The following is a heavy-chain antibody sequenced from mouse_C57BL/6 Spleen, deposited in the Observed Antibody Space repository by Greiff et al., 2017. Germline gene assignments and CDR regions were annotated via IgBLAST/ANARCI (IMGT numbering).Heavy chain of an antibody. J-gene: IGHJ3*01. CDR1: GYTFTSYW. CDR2: IDPSDSYT. CDR3: ARALYDYDGAPWFAY. V-gene: IGHV1-59*01. Sequence: QVQLQQPGAELVRPGTSVKLSCKASGYTFTSYWMHWVKQRPGQGLEWIGVIDPSDSYTNYNQKFKGKATLTVDTSSSTAYMQLSSLTYEDSAGYYCARALYDYDGAPWFAYWGQGTLVTVSA. D-gene: IGHD2-4*01.